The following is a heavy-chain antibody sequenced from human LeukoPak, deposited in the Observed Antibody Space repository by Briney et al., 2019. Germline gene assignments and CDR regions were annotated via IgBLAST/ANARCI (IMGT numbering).Heavy chain of an antibody. CDR1: GGSISSYY. Sequence: SETLSLTCTVSGGSISSYYWSWIRQPARKGLEWIGRIYTTGSTYYNHFLKSRVTMAVDTSKNQFSLRLSSVTAADTAVYYCARDGFYDSSGYYYNWVFDYWGQGTLVTVSS. CDR2: IYTTGST. J-gene: IGHJ4*02. V-gene: IGHV4-4*07. D-gene: IGHD3-22*01. CDR3: ARDGFYDSSGYYYNWVFDY.